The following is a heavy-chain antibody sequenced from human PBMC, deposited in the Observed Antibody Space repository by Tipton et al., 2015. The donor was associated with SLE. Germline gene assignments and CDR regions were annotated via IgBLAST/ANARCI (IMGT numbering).Heavy chain of an antibody. V-gene: IGHV4-4*07. J-gene: IGHJ4*02. CDR3: ARDGSTSPYVF. Sequence: GLVKPSETLSLTCSVSGVSISSYYWSWIRQPAGKGLEWIGRLYTSGTTNYNPSLKSRVTMSVDTSKNQFSLKLSSVTAADTAVYFCARDGSTSPYVFWGQGTLVTVSS. D-gene: IGHD1-1*01. CDR1: GVSISSYY. CDR2: LYTSGTT.